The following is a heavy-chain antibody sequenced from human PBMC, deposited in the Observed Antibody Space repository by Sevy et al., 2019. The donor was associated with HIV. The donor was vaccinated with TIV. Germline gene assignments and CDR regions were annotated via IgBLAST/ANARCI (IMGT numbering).Heavy chain of an antibody. CDR3: ARDGGYSSGWYPGVY. Sequence: GGSLRLSCAASGFTFSTYGMHWVRQAPGKGLEWVAVIWFDGSNTYYADSVKGRFTISRDIAKNTLHLQMNSLRAEDTAIYYCARDGGYSSGWYPGVYWGQGTLVTVSS. J-gene: IGHJ4*02. V-gene: IGHV3-33*01. CDR2: IWFDGSNT. D-gene: IGHD6-19*01. CDR1: GFTFSTYG.